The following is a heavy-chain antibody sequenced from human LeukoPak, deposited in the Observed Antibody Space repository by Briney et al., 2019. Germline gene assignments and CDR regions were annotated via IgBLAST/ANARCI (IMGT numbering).Heavy chain of an antibody. CDR3: ARLFFVIDT. D-gene: IGHD3-3*01. Sequence: SETLSLSCTVSGASISNSAYYWLWIRQPPGEGLECIGTVHYSGSTFYNPPLKSRVNISVDTSKNQFSLQLSSVTAAHTAVYYCARLFFVIDTWGQGTLVTVSS. CDR1: GASISNSAYY. V-gene: IGHV4-39*01. J-gene: IGHJ5*02. CDR2: VHYSGST.